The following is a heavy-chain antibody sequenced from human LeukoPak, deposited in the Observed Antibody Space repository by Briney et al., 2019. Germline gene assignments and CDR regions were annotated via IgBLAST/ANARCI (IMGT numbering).Heavy chain of an antibody. CDR3: ARLFASGYDEVLFDY. J-gene: IGHJ4*02. CDR1: GGSISSSSYY. CDR2: IYYSGST. Sequence: SETLSLTCTVSGGSISSSSYYWGWIRQPPGKGLEWIGSIYYSGSTYYNPSLKSRVTISVDTSKNQFSLKLSSVTAADTAVYYCARLFASGYDEVLFDYWGQGTLVTVS. V-gene: IGHV4-39*01. D-gene: IGHD5-12*01.